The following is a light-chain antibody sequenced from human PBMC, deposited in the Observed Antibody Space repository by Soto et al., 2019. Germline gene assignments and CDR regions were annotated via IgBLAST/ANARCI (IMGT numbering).Light chain of an antibody. J-gene: IGKJ5*01. Sequence: EIVLTQSPGTLSLSPGGRATLSCRASQSVGRNYLAWYQQKPGQAPRLLISGVSQRASGIPDRFSGGGSGTDFTLTIRRLEPEDFALYICQQYDASPITFGQGTRLEIK. V-gene: IGKV3-20*01. CDR3: QQYDASPIT. CDR2: GVS. CDR1: QSVGRNY.